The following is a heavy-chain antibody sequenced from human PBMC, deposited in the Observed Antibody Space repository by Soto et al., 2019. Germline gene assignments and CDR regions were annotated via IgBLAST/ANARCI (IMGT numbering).Heavy chain of an antibody. V-gene: IGHV1-69*01. J-gene: IGHJ4*02. Sequence: QVHLVQSGAEVKKPGSSVKVSCKASGGTVSSYAITWVRQAPGKGLEWMGVFIPIFVSAHYAQKFQGRVTNTADESTSTAYMELSGLRSEDMAIYYCARDLSSDSTGFRGYDLWGQGTLVTVSS. CDR3: ARDLSSDSTGFRGYDL. D-gene: IGHD3-22*01. CDR2: FIPIFVSA. CDR1: GGTVSSYA.